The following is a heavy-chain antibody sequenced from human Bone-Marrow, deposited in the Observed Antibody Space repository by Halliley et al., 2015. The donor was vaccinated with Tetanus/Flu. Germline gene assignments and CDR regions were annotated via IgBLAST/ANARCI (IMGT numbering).Heavy chain of an antibody. CDR1: GGSISSGGYY. V-gene: IGHV4-31*03. J-gene: IGHJ4*02. CDR2: IFYTGST. CDR3: ARFSCSCGVCHGPFDY. D-gene: IGHD2-21*02. Sequence: TLSLTCTVSGGSISSGGYYWSWIRQNPGKGLEWIGYIFYTGSTYYNPSLESRATISDDTSKNQFSLKLSSVTAADTAVYYCARFSCSCGVCHGPFDYWGQGTLVTVSS.